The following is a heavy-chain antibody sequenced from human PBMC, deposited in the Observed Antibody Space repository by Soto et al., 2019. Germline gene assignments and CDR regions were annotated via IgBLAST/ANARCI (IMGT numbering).Heavy chain of an antibody. CDR1: GFTFSNAW. D-gene: IGHD3-10*01. CDR2: LKSKTDGGTI. Sequence: EVQLVESGGDLVKPGGSLRLSCAASGFTFSNAWMNWVRQAPGKGLEWVGRLKSKTDGGTIDYAAPVKGRFTISVDDSKNALFLQMNNLKIEDTAVYYCTTTEELRVFPYYFDYWGQGTLVTVSS. V-gene: IGHV3-15*07. J-gene: IGHJ4*02. CDR3: TTTEELRVFPYYFDY.